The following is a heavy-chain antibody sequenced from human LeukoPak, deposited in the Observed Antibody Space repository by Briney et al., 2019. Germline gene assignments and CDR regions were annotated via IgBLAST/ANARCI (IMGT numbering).Heavy chain of an antibody. Sequence: GGPVSLSCTASGFPFRSCAMSWARHAPGRGREWVSGFSWNSGSIGYAVCVKGRFTIYRYNDKNSLYLQMNSLRGEDKAVYYCAKGEHYYDSGGSAFDFWGQGTLVTVSS. V-gene: IGHV3-9*01. CDR3: AKGEHYYDSGGSAFDF. D-gene: IGHD3-22*01. CDR2: FSWNSGSI. J-gene: IGHJ4*02. CDR1: GFPFRSCA.